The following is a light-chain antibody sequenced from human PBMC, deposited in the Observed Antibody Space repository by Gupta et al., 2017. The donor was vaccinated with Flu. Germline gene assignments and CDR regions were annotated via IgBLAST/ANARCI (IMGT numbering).Light chain of an antibody. J-gene: IGLJ1*01. CDR2: EVS. Sequence: QSALTQPASVSGSPGQSITISCTGTSSDIGAFNYVSWYQQHPGNAPKRIISEVSNRPSGVSDRFSASKSGNTASLTISGLQAEDEADYYCSSYTSSRSYVFGTETKVTVL. CDR1: SSDIGAFNY. CDR3: SSYTSSRSYV. V-gene: IGLV2-14*01.